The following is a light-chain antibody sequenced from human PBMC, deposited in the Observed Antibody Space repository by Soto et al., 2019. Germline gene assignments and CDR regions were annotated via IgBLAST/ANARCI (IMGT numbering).Light chain of an antibody. V-gene: IGKV1-6*01. J-gene: IGKJ1*01. CDR3: LQDHSYPWT. CDR2: TSS. CDR1: EDIRFD. Sequence: AVQVTQTPSSLSASVGDTVTITCRASEDIRFDVAWYQQKSGRAPRLLIYTSSHRQSGVPSRFRGRASGTESRLTISVLLPADLAVYYCLQDHSYPWTFGQGTK.